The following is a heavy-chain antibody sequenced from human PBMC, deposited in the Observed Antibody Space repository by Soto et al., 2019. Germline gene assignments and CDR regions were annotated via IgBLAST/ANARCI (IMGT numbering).Heavy chain of an antibody. J-gene: IGHJ4*02. D-gene: IGHD2-2*01. Sequence: QVQLQESGPGLVKPSETLSLICTVSGVSISDYYWSWIRQPPGKGLEWIGYIHYSGSTDYDPSLRSRVSISVDPSKNRFSLELTSVTATDTAVYYCARDFGRHCSSTRCDPFYFDSWGQGTLVTVSS. CDR3: ARDFGRHCSSTRCDPFYFDS. V-gene: IGHV4-59*01. CDR2: IHYSGST. CDR1: GVSISDYY.